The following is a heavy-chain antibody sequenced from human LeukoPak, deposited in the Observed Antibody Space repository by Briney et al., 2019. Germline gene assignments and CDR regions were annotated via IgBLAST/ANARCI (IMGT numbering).Heavy chain of an antibody. D-gene: IGHD6-13*01. CDR1: GLTFSSYS. V-gene: IGHV3-21*01. Sequence: PGGSLRLSCAASGLTFSSYSMNWVRQAPGKGLEWVSSISSSSSYIYYADSVKGRFTISRDNAKNSLYLQMNSLRAEDTAVYYCARDGESAAAGRNWFDPWGQGTLVTVSS. CDR3: ARDGESAAAGRNWFDP. J-gene: IGHJ5*02. CDR2: ISSSSSYI.